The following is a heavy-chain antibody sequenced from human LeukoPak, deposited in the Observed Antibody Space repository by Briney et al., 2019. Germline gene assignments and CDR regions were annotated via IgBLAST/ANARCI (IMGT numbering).Heavy chain of an antibody. CDR1: GFTFSSCE. CDR2: ISSSGSTI. V-gene: IGHV3-48*03. J-gene: IGHJ4*02. D-gene: IGHD6-13*01. Sequence: GGSLRLSCAASGFTFSSCEMNWVRQAPGTGLERVSYISSSGSTIDYADSVKGRFTISRDNAKNSLYLQMNSLRAEDTAVYYCARESQQLAYFDYWGQGTLVTVSS. CDR3: ARESQQLAYFDY.